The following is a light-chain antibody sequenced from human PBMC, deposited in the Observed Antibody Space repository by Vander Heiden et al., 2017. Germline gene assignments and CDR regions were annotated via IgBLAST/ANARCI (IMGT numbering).Light chain of an antibody. V-gene: IGKV3-15*01. Sequence: ELVMTQSPATLSVSPGERATLSCRASQGVSSNLAWYQQKPGQAPRLLIYGASTRATGIPARFSGSGSGTEFTLTISSLQSEDSAVYYCQQYNNRPPGTFGRGTKVDIK. CDR2: GAS. CDR3: QQYNNRPPGT. CDR1: QGVSSN. J-gene: IGKJ4*01.